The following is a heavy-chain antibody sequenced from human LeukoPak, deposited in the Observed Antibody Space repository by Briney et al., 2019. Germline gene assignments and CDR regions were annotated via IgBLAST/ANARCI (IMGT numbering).Heavy chain of an antibody. D-gene: IGHD3-3*01. CDR1: GFTFSSYA. V-gene: IGHV3-23*01. CDR3: AKCRNFDFWSGGDAFDI. J-gene: IGHJ3*02. Sequence: GGSLRLSCAASGFTFSSYAMNWVRQAPGKGLEWVSGLSGSGVSTFSTDSVKGRFTISRDNSKSTLYLQMNSLRAEDTAVYYCAKCRNFDFWSGGDAFDIWGQGTMVTVSS. CDR2: LSGSGVST.